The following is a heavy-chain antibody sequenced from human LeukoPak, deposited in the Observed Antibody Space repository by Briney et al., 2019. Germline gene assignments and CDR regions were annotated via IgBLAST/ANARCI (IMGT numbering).Heavy chain of an antibody. Sequence: PGGSLRLSCVVPGFTLSIYGIHWVRQAPGKGLEWVAVTRYDGRNKYYADSVKGRFDISRDSSKNTVYLQMNSLSAEDTAVYYCARGHCSSTTRYTRDQALDIWGQGTMVTVSS. CDR3: ARGHCSSTTRYTRDQALDI. CDR2: TRYDGRNK. J-gene: IGHJ3*02. D-gene: IGHD2-2*02. V-gene: IGHV3-30*02. CDR1: GFTLSIYG.